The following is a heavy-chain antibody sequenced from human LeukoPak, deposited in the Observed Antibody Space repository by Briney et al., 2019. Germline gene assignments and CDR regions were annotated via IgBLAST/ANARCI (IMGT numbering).Heavy chain of an antibody. CDR3: ARDLSGITGYTYGRGIDY. V-gene: IGHV1-69*13. J-gene: IGHJ4*02. Sequence: SVKVSCKASGGTFSSYAISWVRQAPGQGLEWMGGIIPIFGTANYAQKFQGRVTITADESTSTAYMELSSLRAEDTAVYYCARDLSGITGYTYGRGIDYWGQGTLVTVSS. D-gene: IGHD5-18*01. CDR2: IIPIFGTA. CDR1: GGTFSSYA.